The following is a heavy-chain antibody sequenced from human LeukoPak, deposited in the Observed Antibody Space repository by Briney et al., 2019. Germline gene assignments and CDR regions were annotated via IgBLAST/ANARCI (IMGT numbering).Heavy chain of an antibody. CDR1: GFTFSSYS. J-gene: IGHJ6*02. CDR2: ISSSGSTI. V-gene: IGHV3-48*04. Sequence: GGSLRLSCAASGFTFSSYSMNWVRQAPGKGLEWVSYISSSGSTIYYADSVKGRFTISRDNAKNSLYLQMNSLRAEDTAVYYCARDGGRGCSSTSCYTNAYYYYGMDVWGQGTTVTVSS. D-gene: IGHD2-2*02. CDR3: ARDGGRGCSSTSCYTNAYYYYGMDV.